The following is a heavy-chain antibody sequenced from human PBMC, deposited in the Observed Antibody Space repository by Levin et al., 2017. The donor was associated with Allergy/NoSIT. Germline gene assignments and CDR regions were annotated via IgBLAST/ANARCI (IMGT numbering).Heavy chain of an antibody. Sequence: NASETLSLTCTVSGGSISSESYYWAWIRQPPGKGLEWIGSVYYDGSAYYIPSLKSRVTISIDTSKNQFSLRLNYVTAADTAVYYCAGEPNSPYYYHYGLDVWGQGTTVTVSS. CDR3: AGEPNSPYYYHYGLDV. D-gene: IGHD2/OR15-2a*01. V-gene: IGHV4-39*07. CDR1: GGSISSESYY. CDR2: VYYDGSA. J-gene: IGHJ6*02.